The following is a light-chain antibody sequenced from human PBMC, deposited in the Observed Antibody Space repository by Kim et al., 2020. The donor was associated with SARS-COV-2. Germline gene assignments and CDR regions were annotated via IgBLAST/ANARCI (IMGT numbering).Light chain of an antibody. V-gene: IGLV3-1*01. J-gene: IGLJ2*01. CDR1: KLGDKY. CDR2: QDS. Sequence: SYELTQPPSVSVSPGQTASITCSGDKLGDKYACWYQQKPGQSPVLVIYQDSKRPSGIPERFSGSNSGHTATLTISGTQAMDEADYYCQAWDSSKAVFGGG. CDR3: QAWDSSKAV.